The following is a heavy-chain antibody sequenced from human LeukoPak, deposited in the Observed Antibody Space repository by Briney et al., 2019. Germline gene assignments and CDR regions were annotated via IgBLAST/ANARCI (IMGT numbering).Heavy chain of an antibody. V-gene: IGHV3-23*01. D-gene: IGHD5-12*01. CDR2: ISGSGGST. J-gene: IGHJ4*02. CDR3: AKSSRQYRGGVDY. Sequence: PGGSLRLSCAASGFTFSSYAMSWVRQAPGKGLEWVSTISGSGGSTYYADSVKGRFTISRDNSKNTLHLQMNSLRAEDTAVYYCAKSSRQYRGGVDYWGQGILVTVSS. CDR1: GFTFSSYA.